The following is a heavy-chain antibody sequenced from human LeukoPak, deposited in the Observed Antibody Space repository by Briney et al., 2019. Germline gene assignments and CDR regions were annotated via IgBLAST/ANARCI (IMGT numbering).Heavy chain of an antibody. D-gene: IGHD1-26*01. CDR2: IYTSGNT. CDR3: ARGGNYWPQWWFDP. J-gene: IGHJ5*02. Sequence: PSETLSLTCTVSGGSISSYYWSWIRQPAGKGLEWIGRIYTSGNTNYNPSLKRRVTISIDASKNQFSLELNSVTPADTAVYYCARGGNYWPQWWFDPWGRGTLVSVSS. CDR1: GGSISSYY. V-gene: IGHV4-4*07.